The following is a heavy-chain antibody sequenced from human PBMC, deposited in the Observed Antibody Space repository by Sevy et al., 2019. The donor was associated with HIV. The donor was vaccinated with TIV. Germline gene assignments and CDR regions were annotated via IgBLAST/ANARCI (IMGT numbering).Heavy chain of an antibody. CDR1: GYTFTSHY. D-gene: IGHD2-21*02. J-gene: IGHJ4*02. V-gene: IGHV1-46*01. CDR2: INPSGGYT. Sequence: ASVKVSCKASGYTFTSHYIYWERQAPGQGLEWMALINPSGGYTVYAQKFQGRVSVTADTSTSTVYMDLGSLRSEDTAVFYCARATSCGGDCYFLEYWGPGTLVTVSS. CDR3: ARATSCGGDCYFLEY.